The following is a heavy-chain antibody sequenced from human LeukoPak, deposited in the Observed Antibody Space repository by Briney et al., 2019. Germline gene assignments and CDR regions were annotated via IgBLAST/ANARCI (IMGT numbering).Heavy chain of an antibody. Sequence: ASVKVSCKASGYTFTGYYMHWVRQAPGQGLEWMGWINAGNGNTKYSQKFQGRVTITRDTSASTAYMELSSLRSEDTAVYYCARGSYIVGATWDFDYWGQGTLVTVSS. J-gene: IGHJ4*02. D-gene: IGHD1-26*01. V-gene: IGHV1-3*01. CDR2: INAGNGNT. CDR1: GYTFTGYY. CDR3: ARGSYIVGATWDFDY.